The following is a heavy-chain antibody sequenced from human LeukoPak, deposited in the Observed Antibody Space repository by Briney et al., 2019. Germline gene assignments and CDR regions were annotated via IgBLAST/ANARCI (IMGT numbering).Heavy chain of an antibody. CDR2: IYYSGST. CDR3: ARGPAYYYDSSGHFDY. J-gene: IGHJ4*02. CDR1: GGSISSSSYY. Sequence: SETLSLTCTVSGGSISSSSYYWGWIRQPPGKGLEWIGSIYYSGSTNYNPSLKSRVTISVDTSKNQFSLKLSSVTAADTAVYHCARGPAYYYDSSGHFDYWGQGTLVTVSS. V-gene: IGHV4-39*07. D-gene: IGHD3-22*01.